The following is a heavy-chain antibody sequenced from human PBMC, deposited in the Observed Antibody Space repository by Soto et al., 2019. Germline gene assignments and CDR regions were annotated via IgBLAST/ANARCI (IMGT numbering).Heavy chain of an antibody. Sequence: GSLRLSGAAAGFSLSSYGMHWVRPAPGKGLEWVAVISYDGSNKYYEDSVKGRFTISRDNSKNTLYLQMNSLRAEDTAVYYWARAAVAGFYYYYYVMDVWGQGTTVTVSS. CDR1: GFSLSSYG. J-gene: IGHJ6*02. CDR2: ISYDGSNK. CDR3: ARAAVAGFYYYYYVMDV. D-gene: IGHD6-19*01. V-gene: IGHV3-30-3*01.